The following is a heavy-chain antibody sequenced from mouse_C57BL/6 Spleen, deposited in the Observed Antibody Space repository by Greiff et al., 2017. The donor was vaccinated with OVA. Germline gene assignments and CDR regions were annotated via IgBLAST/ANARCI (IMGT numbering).Heavy chain of an antibody. Sequence: QVQLQQPGAELVRPGSSVKLSCKASGYTFTSYWMDWVKQRPGQGLEWIGNIYPSDSETHYNQQFKDKATLTVDKSSSNAYLQLSSLTSEDSAVYYCARSPPITTVVDAMDYWGQGTSVTVSS. CDR3: ARSPPITTVVDAMDY. V-gene: IGHV1-61*01. CDR1: GYTFTSYW. CDR2: IYPSDSET. J-gene: IGHJ4*01. D-gene: IGHD1-1*01.